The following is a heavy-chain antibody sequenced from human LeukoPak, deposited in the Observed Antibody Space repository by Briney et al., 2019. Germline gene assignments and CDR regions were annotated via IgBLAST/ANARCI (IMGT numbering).Heavy chain of an antibody. CDR3: ARVGRGYCSSSCCYEFDY. Sequence: GASVKVSCKPSGYTFTSYGISWVRQAPGHGVEWMVWISDYYGNTNYAQKLQHRVTMTTATSTSTPYILLRSLRSDDTAVYYCARVGRGYCSSSCCYEFDYWGQGTLVTVSS. CDR2: ISDYYGNT. V-gene: IGHV1-18*04. J-gene: IGHJ4*02. D-gene: IGHD2-2*01. CDR1: GYTFTSYG.